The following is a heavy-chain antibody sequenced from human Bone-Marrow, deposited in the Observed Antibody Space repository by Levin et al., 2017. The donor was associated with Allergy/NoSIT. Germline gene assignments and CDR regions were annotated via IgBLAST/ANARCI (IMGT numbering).Heavy chain of an antibody. CDR3: ARSDYSNYGFDY. D-gene: IGHD4-11*01. J-gene: IGHJ4*02. CDR1: GFTFSSYE. CDR2: ISTSGSPI. V-gene: IGHV3-48*03. Sequence: GGSLRLSCAASGFTFSSYEMNWVRQAPGKGLEWVSYISTSGSPIYYADSLKGRFTISRDNAKNSLYLQINSLRAEDTAVYYCARSDYSNYGFDYWGQGTLVTVSS.